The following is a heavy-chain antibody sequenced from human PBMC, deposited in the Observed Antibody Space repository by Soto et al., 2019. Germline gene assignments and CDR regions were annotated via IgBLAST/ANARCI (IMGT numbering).Heavy chain of an antibody. CDR3: VQSRCGGDCLQSYSSHSYYGLDV. D-gene: IGHD2-21*02. Sequence: QITLKESGPTLVKPTQTLTLTCTFSGLSLSTTGVGVGWIRQPPGKALEWLALIYWDDDKRYSPSLKSRLTTTKETSKHQVVLTMTNMAPVDTATYYCVQSRCGGDCLQSYSSHSYYGLDVWGQGTTVTVSS. CDR2: IYWDDDK. J-gene: IGHJ6*02. CDR1: GLSLSTTGVG. V-gene: IGHV2-5*02.